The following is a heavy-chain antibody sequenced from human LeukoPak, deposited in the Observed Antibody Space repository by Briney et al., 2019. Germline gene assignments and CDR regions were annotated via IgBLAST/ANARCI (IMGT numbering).Heavy chain of an antibody. V-gene: IGHV3-23*01. CDR1: GFTFRKYA. CDR2: ITGGGAGT. Sequence: PGGSLRLSCAASGFTFRKYAMSWVRQAPGKGLEWVSVITGGGAGTYYADSVKGRFTISRDNSKNTLYLEMNRLRSEDTAAYFCAKDILNWEFDYWGQGTLVTVSS. D-gene: IGHD7-27*01. CDR3: AKDILNWEFDY. J-gene: IGHJ4*02.